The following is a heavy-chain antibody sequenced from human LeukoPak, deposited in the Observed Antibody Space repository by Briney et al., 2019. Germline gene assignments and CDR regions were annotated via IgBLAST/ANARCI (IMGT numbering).Heavy chain of an antibody. J-gene: IGHJ5*02. CDR1: GGSISSYY. CDR3: ARDRAAAGRRGFDP. CDR2: IYYSGST. D-gene: IGHD6-13*01. Sequence: SETLSLTCTVSGGSISSYYWSWLRQPPGKGLEWIGYIYYSGSTNYNPSLKSRVTISVDTSKNQFSLKLSSVTAADTAVYYCARDRAAAGRRGFDPWGQGTLVTVSS. V-gene: IGHV4-59*01.